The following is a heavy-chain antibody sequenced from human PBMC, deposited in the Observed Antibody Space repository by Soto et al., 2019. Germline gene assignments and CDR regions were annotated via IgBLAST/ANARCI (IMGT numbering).Heavy chain of an antibody. D-gene: IGHD1-26*01. J-gene: IGHJ6*02. CDR1: GGSIRSYY. Sequence: KTSETLSLTCNVSGGSIRSYYWSWIRQPAGKALEWIGRIYTSGTTNYNPSLKSRATILVDTSKSQFSLKLSSVTAADTAVYYCAREGASGFGMDVWGQGTTVTVSS. CDR2: IYTSGTT. V-gene: IGHV4-4*07. CDR3: AREGASGFGMDV.